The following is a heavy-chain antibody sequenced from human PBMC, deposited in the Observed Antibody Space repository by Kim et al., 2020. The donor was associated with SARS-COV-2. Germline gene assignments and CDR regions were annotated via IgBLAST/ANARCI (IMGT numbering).Heavy chain of an antibody. CDR1: GYSFTSYW. Sequence: GESLKISCKGSGYSFTSYWIGWVRQMPGKGLEWMGIIYPGDSDTRYSPSFQGQVTISADKSISTAYLQWSSLKASDTAMYYCARQTRALRYYYGMDVWGQGTTVTVSS. V-gene: IGHV5-51*01. J-gene: IGHJ6*02. D-gene: IGHD4-17*01. CDR3: ARQTRALRYYYGMDV. CDR2: IYPGDSDT.